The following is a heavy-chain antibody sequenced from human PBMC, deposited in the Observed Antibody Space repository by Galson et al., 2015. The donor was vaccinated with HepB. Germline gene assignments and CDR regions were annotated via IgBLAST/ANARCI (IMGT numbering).Heavy chain of an antibody. Sequence: SLRLSCAASGFTFSYYWMTWVRQSPGKGLEWVANIKQDGSREYYVDSVQGRFTISRDNAKNSLSLQMNSLRAEDTAVYYCARQQEGVTPNDAFDIWGQGTMVTVSS. J-gene: IGHJ3*02. V-gene: IGHV3-7*01. CDR2: IKQDGSRE. CDR1: GFTFSYYW. CDR3: ARQQEGVTPNDAFDI. D-gene: IGHD4-23*01.